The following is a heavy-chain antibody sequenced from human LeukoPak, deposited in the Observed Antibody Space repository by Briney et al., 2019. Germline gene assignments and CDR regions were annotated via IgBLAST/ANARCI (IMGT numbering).Heavy chain of an antibody. CDR1: GFTFSSYA. J-gene: IGHJ4*02. V-gene: IGHV3-23*01. Sequence: PGGSLRLSCAASGFTFSSYAMSWVRQAPGKGLEWVSAISGSGGSTYYADSVKGRFTISRDNAKNSLYLQMNSLRAEDTALYYCARDWSSSGWTFADFDYWGQGTLVTVSS. CDR3: ARDWSSSGWTFADFDY. CDR2: ISGSGGST. D-gene: IGHD6-19*01.